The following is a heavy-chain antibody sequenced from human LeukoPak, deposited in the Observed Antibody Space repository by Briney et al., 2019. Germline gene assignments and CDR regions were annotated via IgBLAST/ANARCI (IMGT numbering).Heavy chain of an antibody. CDR3: AREALEYFLFDY. D-gene: IGHD6-6*01. Sequence: ASVKVSCKASGGTFSSYAISWVRQAPGQGLEWMGWINPNSGGTNYAQKFQGWVTMTRDTSISTAYMELSRLRSDDTAVYYCAREALEYFLFDYWGQGTLVTVSS. J-gene: IGHJ4*02. CDR2: INPNSGGT. V-gene: IGHV1-2*04. CDR1: GGTFSSYA.